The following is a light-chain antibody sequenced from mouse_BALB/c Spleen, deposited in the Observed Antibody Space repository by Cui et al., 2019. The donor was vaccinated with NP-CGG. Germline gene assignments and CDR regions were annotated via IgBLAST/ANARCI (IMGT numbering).Light chain of an antibody. Sequence: QAVVTQESALTTSPGETVTLTRRSSTGAVTTSNYANWVQEKPDHLFTGLIGGTNNRAPGVPARFSGSLIGDKAALTITGVQTEDEAIYFCALWYSNHWVFGGGTKLTVL. J-gene: IGLJ1*01. CDR1: TGAVTTSNY. V-gene: IGLV1*01. CDR2: GTN. CDR3: ALWYSNHWV.